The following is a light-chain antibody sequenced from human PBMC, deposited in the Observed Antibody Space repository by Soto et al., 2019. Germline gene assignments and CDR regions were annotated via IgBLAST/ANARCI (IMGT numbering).Light chain of an antibody. CDR3: QQYNSYSLT. CDR1: QSISGW. CDR2: DAS. J-gene: IGKJ1*01. V-gene: IGKV1-5*01. Sequence: DIQMTQSPSTLSASVGARVPITCRASQSISGWLAWYQQKPGKAPKLLIYDASSLESGVPPRFSGSGSGTEFTLTISSLQPDDFATYYCQQYNSYSLTFGQGTKVDIK.